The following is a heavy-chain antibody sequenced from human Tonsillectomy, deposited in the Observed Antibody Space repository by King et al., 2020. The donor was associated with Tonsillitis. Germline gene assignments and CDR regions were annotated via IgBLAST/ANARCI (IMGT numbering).Heavy chain of an antibody. J-gene: IGHJ4*02. Sequence: VQLQESGPGLVKPSETLSLTCTVSGGSISSYYWSWIRQPPGKGLEWIGYIYYSGSTNYNPSLKSRVTISVDTSKNQFSLKLSSVTAADTAVYYCARGGQQLGYWGQGTLVTVSS. D-gene: IGHD6-13*01. V-gene: IGHV4-59*01. CDR1: GGSISSYY. CDR2: IYYSGST. CDR3: ARGGQQLGY.